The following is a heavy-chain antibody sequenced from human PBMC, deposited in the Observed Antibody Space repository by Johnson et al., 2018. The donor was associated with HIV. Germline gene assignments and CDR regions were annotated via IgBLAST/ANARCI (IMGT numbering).Heavy chain of an antibody. CDR1: GFTFSSYA. Sequence: QVQLVESGGGVVQPGRSLRLSCAASGFTFSSYAMHWVRQAPGKGLEWVAVISYDGRNKYYADSVKGRFTSSRDNSKDTLYLQMNNLRDEDTAVYYCAREGRLGSYLGGVAFDIWGQGTMVTVSS. CDR2: ISYDGRNK. D-gene: IGHD1-26*01. CDR3: AREGRLGSYLGGVAFDI. J-gene: IGHJ3*02. V-gene: IGHV3-30*04.